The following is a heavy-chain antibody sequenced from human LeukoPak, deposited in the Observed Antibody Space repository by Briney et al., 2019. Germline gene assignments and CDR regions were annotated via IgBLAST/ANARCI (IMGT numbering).Heavy chain of an antibody. Sequence: GGSLRLSCVASGFTVSSNYMTWVRQAPGKGLEWVSVIYSGGSTYYADSVKGRFSISRDNSKNTLYLQMNSLGAEDTAVYYCARSHRYYFDYWGQGTLVTVSS. V-gene: IGHV3-66*01. CDR1: GFTVSSNY. J-gene: IGHJ4*02. CDR3: ARSHRYYFDY. CDR2: IYSGGST.